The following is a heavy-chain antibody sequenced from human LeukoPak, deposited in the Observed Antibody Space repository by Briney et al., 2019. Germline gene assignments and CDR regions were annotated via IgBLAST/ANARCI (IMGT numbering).Heavy chain of an antibody. Sequence: GGSLRLSCAASGFTFSNYDMHWVRQAPGKGLEWVAVISYDGSNKYYADSVKGRFTISRDNSKNTVYLQMNSLIAEDTAVYYCAKDREGTTFDNWGQGTLVAVSS. D-gene: IGHD1-7*01. V-gene: IGHV3-30*18. CDR2: ISYDGSNK. CDR3: AKDREGTTFDN. J-gene: IGHJ4*02. CDR1: GFTFSNYD.